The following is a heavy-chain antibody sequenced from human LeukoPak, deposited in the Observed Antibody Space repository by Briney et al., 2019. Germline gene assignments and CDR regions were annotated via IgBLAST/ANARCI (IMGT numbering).Heavy chain of an antibody. V-gene: IGHV3-48*02. Sequence: PGGSLRLSCAASGFTFSSYSMNWVRQAPGKGLEWVSYISSSSSTIYYADSVKGRFTISRDNAKNSLYLQMNSLRDEDTAVYYCARDLYPYGGNSYFDYWGQGTLVTVSS. CDR2: ISSSSSTI. CDR1: GFTFSSYS. D-gene: IGHD4-23*01. J-gene: IGHJ4*02. CDR3: ARDLYPYGGNSYFDY.